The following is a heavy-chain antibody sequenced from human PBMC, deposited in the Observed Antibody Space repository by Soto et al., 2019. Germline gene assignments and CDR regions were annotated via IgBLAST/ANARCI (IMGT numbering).Heavy chain of an antibody. J-gene: IGHJ6*02. CDR3: ANRASPGVVVIYYYYYYYGMDV. CDR1: GGTFSSYA. CDR2: IIPIFGTA. V-gene: IGHV1-69*01. Sequence: QVQLVQSGAEVKKPGSSVKVSCKASGGTFSSYAISWVRQAPGQGLEWMGGIIPIFGTANYAQKFQGRVTITADESTSTAYMELSSRRSEDTAVYYCANRASPGVVVIYYYYYYYGMDVWGQGTTVTVSS. D-gene: IGHD3-22*01.